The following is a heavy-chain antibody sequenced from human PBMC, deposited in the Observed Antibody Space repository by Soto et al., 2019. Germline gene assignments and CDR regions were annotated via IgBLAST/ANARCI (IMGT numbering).Heavy chain of an antibody. CDR1: GFTLSPYT. J-gene: IGHJ4*02. CDR3: ARERGGYFLDY. D-gene: IGHD3-16*01. V-gene: IGHV3-48*02. CDR2: ITGGSSAV. Sequence: GGSLRLSCAASGFTLSPYTMAWVRQAPGKGLEWISYITGGSSAVNYADSVKGRFIISRDNARNSLYLQMNSLRDEDTAVYYCARERGGYFLDYWGQGTLVTVSS.